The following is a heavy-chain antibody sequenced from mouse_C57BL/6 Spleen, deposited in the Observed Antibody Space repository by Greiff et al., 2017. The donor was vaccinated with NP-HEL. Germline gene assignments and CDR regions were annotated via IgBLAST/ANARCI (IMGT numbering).Heavy chain of an antibody. J-gene: IGHJ1*03. Sequence: VKLVESGAELVKPGASVKISCKASGYAFSSYWMNWVKQRPGKGLEWIGQIYPGDGDTNYNGKFKGKATLTADKSSSTAYMQLSSLTSEDSAVYFCARDYGSSRYFDVWGTGTTVTVSS. CDR1: GYAFSSYW. V-gene: IGHV1-80*01. D-gene: IGHD1-1*01. CDR3: ARDYGSSRYFDV. CDR2: IYPGDGDT.